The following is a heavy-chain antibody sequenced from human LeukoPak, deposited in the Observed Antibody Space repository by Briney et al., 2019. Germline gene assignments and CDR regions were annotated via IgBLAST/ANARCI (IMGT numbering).Heavy chain of an antibody. CDR2: ISTYNGAT. D-gene: IGHD2-15*01. CDR3: ARGPFCSGATCYSQYFDY. CDR1: GYTFTSYG. J-gene: IGHJ4*02. Sequence: GASVKVSCKASGYTFTSYGISWVRQAPGQGLEWMGWISTYNGATYYAQKLQGRVTMTTDTSTSTAYMELRSLRSDATAVYYCARGPFCSGATCYSQYFDYWGQEILVTVSS. V-gene: IGHV1-18*01.